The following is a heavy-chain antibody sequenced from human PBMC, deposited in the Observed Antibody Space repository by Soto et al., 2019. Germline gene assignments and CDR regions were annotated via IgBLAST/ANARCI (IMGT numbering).Heavy chain of an antibody. CDR2: IRSINYGETT. V-gene: IGHV3-49*03. Sequence: GGSLRLSCATSGFTFGDYAVSWFRLAPGKGLEWVGVIRSINYGETTGYAASVRGRFTISGDNSKSIAYLQMNSLTSEDTAVYYCARYTYTSRYSYYGMDVWGPGTTVTVSS. CDR1: GFTFGDYA. J-gene: IGHJ6*02. CDR3: ARYTYTSRYSYYGMDV. D-gene: IGHD6-13*01.